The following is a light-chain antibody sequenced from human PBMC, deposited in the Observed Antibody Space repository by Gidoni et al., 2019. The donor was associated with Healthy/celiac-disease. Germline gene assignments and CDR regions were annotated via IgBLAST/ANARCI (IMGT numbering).Light chain of an antibody. V-gene: IGLV2-14*01. J-gene: IGLJ2*01. CDR1: SSDVGGYNY. CDR3: SSYTSSSTLV. CDR2: EVS. Sequence: QSALTQPASVSGFPGQSITISCTGTSSDVGGYNYVYWYQQHPVKAPKLIIYEVSNRPSGVYNRFSGSKSGNTSSLTISGLQAEDEADYYCSSYTSSSTLVFGGGTKLTVL.